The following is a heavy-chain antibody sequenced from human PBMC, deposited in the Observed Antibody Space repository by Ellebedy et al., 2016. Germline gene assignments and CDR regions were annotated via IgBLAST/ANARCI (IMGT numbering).Heavy chain of an antibody. D-gene: IGHD3-22*01. Sequence: GESLKISCAASGFTFSSYGMHWVRQAPGKGLEWVAVIWYDGSEKYYVDSVKGRFTISRDNSKNTLYLQMNSLRAEDTAVYYCARVHYYDSSVWRDYYYYYGMDVWGQGTTVTVSS. CDR3: ARVHYYDSSVWRDYYYYYGMDV. J-gene: IGHJ6*02. CDR1: GFTFSSYG. V-gene: IGHV3-33*01. CDR2: IWYDGSEK.